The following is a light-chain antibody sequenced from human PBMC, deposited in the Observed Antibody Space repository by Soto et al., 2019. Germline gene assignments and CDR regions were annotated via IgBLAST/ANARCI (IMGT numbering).Light chain of an antibody. CDR2: GAS. V-gene: IGKV3-20*01. J-gene: IGKJ4*01. CDR3: QQYGSSPLT. Sequence: DIVLTQSPGTLSLSPGERATLSCRASQSVSSSYLAWYQQKPGQAPRLLIYGASIRATGIPDRFSGSGSGTDFTLTINSLEPEDFAVYYCQQYGSSPLTFGGGTKVEIK. CDR1: QSVSSSY.